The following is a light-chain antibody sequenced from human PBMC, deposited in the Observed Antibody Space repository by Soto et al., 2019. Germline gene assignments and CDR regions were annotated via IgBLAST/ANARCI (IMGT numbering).Light chain of an antibody. V-gene: IGKV1-8*01. CDR3: QQYYSYPQT. CDR1: QGISSY. J-gene: IGKJ1*01. CDR2: AAS. Sequence: AIRMTQSPSSLSASTGDRVTITCRASQGISSYLAWYQQKPGKAPKLLIYAASTLQSGVPSRFSGSGSGTDFTLTISCLQSEDFATYYCQQYYSYPQTFGQGTKG.